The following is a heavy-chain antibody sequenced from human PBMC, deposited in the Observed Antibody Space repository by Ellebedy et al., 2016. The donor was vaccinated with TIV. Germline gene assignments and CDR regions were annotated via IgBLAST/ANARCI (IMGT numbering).Heavy chain of an antibody. V-gene: IGHV6-1*01. CDR1: GDSVSTDIG. CDR3: ARGWFGSGMGV. CDR2: TYYQSKWFY. D-gene: IGHD3-10*01. J-gene: IGHJ6*02. Sequence: LRLSCVISGDSVSTDIGWNWIRQSPSRGLEWLGRTYYQSKWFYDYAVSVKSRITINPDTSKNLFSLQLNSVTPEDTAVYYCARGWFGSGMGVWGQGTTVTVSS.